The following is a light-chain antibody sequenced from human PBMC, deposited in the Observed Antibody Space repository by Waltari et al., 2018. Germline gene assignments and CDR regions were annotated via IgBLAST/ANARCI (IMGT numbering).Light chain of an antibody. CDR1: ASNIGSKN. J-gene: IGLJ1*01. V-gene: IGLV1-44*01. CDR2: SND. CDR3: VAWDDSLRGPV. Sequence: QSILTQPPSVSGTPRQRVTISCSGSASNIGSKNVNWYQHLPGMAPKIVISSNDQRPSGVPDRFSGSKSGTSASLAINGLQSEDEADYYCVAWDDSLRGPVFGTGTKVTVL.